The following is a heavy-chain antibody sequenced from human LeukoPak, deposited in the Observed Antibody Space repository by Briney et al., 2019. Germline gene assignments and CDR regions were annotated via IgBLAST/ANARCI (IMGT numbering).Heavy chain of an antibody. CDR1: GGSISSGSYY. CDR2: IYYSGST. Sequence: SQTLSLTCTVSGGSISSGSYYWSWIRQPAGKGLEWIGYIYYSGSTNYNPSLKSRVTISVDTSKNQFSLKLSSVTAADTAVYYCARQIRWDDAFDIWGQGTMVTVSS. D-gene: IGHD1-26*01. V-gene: IGHV4-61*09. J-gene: IGHJ3*02. CDR3: ARQIRWDDAFDI.